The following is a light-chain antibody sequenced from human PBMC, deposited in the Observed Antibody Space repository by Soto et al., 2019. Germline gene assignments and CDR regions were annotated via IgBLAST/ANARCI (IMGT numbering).Light chain of an antibody. CDR2: DAS. CDR1: PSVSSY. J-gene: IGKJ4*01. V-gene: IGKV3-11*01. CDR3: QQRSNWPPA. Sequence: EIVSTQSPATLSLSPGERATLSCRASPSVSSYLAWYQQKPGQAPRLLIYDASNRATGIPARFSGSGSGTDFTLTISSLEPEDFAVYYCQQRSNWPPAFGGGTKVEIK.